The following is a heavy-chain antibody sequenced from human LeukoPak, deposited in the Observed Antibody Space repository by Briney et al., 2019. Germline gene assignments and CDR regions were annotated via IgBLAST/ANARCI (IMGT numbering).Heavy chain of an antibody. CDR1: GGSFSGYY. CDR3: ARGMWGAAALGY. J-gene: IGHJ4*02. CDR2: INHSGST. Sequence: SETLSLTCAVYGGSFSGYYWSWIRQPPGKGLEWIGEINHSGSTNYNPSLKSRVTISVDTSKNHFSLKLSSVTAADTAVYYCARGMWGAAALGYWGQGTLVTVSS. V-gene: IGHV4-34*01. D-gene: IGHD6-13*01.